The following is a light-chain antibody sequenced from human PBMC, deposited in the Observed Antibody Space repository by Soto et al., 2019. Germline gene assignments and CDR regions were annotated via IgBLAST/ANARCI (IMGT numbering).Light chain of an antibody. CDR3: QQYSHWPRT. V-gene: IGKV3-15*01. CDR1: QSGSSA. J-gene: IGKJ1*01. Sequence: EVVLTQSPATLSVSPGERATLSCRASQSGSSALDWFQHKPGQAPRLLIYYASTRATGVPARFSGNGTGTEFTLTISSLQSEDFAVYYCQQYSHWPRTFGQGTKVEIK. CDR2: YAS.